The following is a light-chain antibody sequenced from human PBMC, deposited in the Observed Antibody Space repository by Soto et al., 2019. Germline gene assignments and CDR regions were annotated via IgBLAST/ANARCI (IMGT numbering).Light chain of an antibody. Sequence: AIQMTHSPSSLSSSVVDRVTITCRAIQDIINDLGWYQQKPGKAPKLLIYGASTLQSGVPSRFSGSGSGTDFTLTISSLQPEDSASYYCLQDHEHLTFGGGTKVDIK. CDR2: GAS. CDR1: QDIIND. V-gene: IGKV1-6*01. J-gene: IGKJ4*01. CDR3: LQDHEHLT.